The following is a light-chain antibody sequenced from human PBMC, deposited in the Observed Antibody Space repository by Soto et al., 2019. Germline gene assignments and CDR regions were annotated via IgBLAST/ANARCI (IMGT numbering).Light chain of an antibody. V-gene: IGLV2-11*01. Sequence: QSALTQPRSVSGSPGQSVTISCTGTSSDVGYYNHVSWYQQHPGKAPKLMIYDVSKRPSGVPDRFSGSKSGSAASLTIFGLQTEDEADYYCCSYAGRYTFVFGGGTQLTVL. CDR3: CSYAGRYTFV. CDR2: DVS. CDR1: SSDVGYYNH. J-gene: IGLJ2*01.